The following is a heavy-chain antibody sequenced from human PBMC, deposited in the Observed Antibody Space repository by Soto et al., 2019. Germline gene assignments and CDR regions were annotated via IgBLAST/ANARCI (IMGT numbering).Heavy chain of an antibody. CDR2: IYHSGST. Sequence: QLQLQESGSGLVKPSQTLSLTCAVSGGSISSGGYSWSWIRQPPGKGLEWIGYIYHSGSTYYNPSLQSRVAISIDRSKNQFSLTLSSVTAADTAVYYCAREVGYFDLWGRGTLVTVSS. D-gene: IGHD2-15*01. CDR1: GGSISSGGYS. J-gene: IGHJ2*01. CDR3: AREVGYFDL. V-gene: IGHV4-30-2*01.